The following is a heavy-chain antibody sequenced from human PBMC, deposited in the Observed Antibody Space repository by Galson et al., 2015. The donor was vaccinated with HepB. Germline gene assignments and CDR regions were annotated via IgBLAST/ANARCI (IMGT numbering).Heavy chain of an antibody. V-gene: IGHV3-30*04. J-gene: IGHJ5*02. CDR1: GFTFNSYA. CDR2: ISYDGGNK. Sequence: SLRVSCAASGFTFNSYAMHWVRQAPGKGLEWVAVISYDGGNKYYADSVKGRFTISRDNSKNTLFLQVSSLRGEDTAVYYCARGIPEDRSNWDQPITVTWFDPWGQGTRVTVSS. D-gene: IGHD4-17*01. CDR3: ARGIPEDRSNWDQPITVTWFDP.